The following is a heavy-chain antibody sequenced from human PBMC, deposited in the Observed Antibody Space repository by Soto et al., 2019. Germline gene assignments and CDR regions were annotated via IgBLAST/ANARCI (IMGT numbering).Heavy chain of an antibody. CDR3: ARGVDCGGDCYHDTFDI. J-gene: IGHJ3*02. CDR2: ISAYNGNT. V-gene: IGHV1-18*01. CDR1: GYTFTSYA. Sequence: EASVKVSCKASGYTFTSYAMHWVRQAPGQRLEWMGWISAYNGNTNYAQKLQGRVTMTTDTSTSTAYMELRSLRSDDTAVYYCARGVDCGGDCYHDTFDIWGQGTMVTVSS. D-gene: IGHD2-21*02.